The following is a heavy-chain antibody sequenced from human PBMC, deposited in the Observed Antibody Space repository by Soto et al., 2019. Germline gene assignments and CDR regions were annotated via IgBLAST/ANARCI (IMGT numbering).Heavy chain of an antibody. Sequence: SETLSLTCAVYGGSFSGYYWSWIRQSPGKGLEWIGEINHSGSTKYNPSLKSRVTISVDTSKNQFSLKLSSVTAADTAVYYCAAGESFYGSGSYPVFDYWGQGTLVTVSS. CDR3: AAGESFYGSGSYPVFDY. J-gene: IGHJ4*02. CDR1: GGSFSGYY. D-gene: IGHD3-10*01. CDR2: INHSGST. V-gene: IGHV4-34*01.